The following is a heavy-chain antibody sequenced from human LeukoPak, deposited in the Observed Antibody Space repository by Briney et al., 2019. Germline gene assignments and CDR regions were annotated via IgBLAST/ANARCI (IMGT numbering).Heavy chain of an antibody. J-gene: IGHJ6*02. Sequence: GGSLRLSCAASGFTFSNAWMSWVRQAPGKGLEWVGRIKSKTDGGTTDYAATVKGRFTISRDDSKNTLYLQMNSLKTEDTAVYYCTTVPAQETGIAIDYYYGMDVWGQGTTVTVSS. V-gene: IGHV3-15*01. CDR3: TTVPAQETGIAIDYYYGMDV. D-gene: IGHD2-2*01. CDR1: GFTFSNAW. CDR2: IKSKTDGGTT.